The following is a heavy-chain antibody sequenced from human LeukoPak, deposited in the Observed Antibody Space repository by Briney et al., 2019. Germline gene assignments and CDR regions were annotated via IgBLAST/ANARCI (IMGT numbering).Heavy chain of an antibody. V-gene: IGHV5-51*01. CDR3: ARRGYDSSGYRDAFDI. Sequence: GESLKISCKASGYKFTSYWIAWVRQMPGKGLEWMGIIYPGDSDTTYSPSFQGQVTISADKSISTAYLQWSSLKASDTAMYYCARRGYDSSGYRDAFDIWGQGTMVTVSS. J-gene: IGHJ3*02. D-gene: IGHD3-22*01. CDR2: IYPGDSDT. CDR1: GYKFTSYW.